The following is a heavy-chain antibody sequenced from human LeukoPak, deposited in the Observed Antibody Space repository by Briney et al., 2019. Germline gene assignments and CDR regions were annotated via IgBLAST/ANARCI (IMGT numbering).Heavy chain of an antibody. CDR3: ARGRRGVRRTYYYDSSGYGY. CDR1: GYTFTSYA. J-gene: IGHJ4*02. Sequence: ASVKVSCKASGYTFTSYAMHWVRQAPGRRLEWMGWINAGNGNTKYSQKFQGRVTMTRDTSTSTVYMELSSLRSEDTAVYYCARGRRGVRRTYYYDSSGYGYWGQGTLVTVSS. D-gene: IGHD3-22*01. V-gene: IGHV1-3*01. CDR2: INAGNGNT.